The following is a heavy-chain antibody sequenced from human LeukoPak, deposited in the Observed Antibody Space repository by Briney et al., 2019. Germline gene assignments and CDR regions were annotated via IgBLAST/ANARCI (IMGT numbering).Heavy chain of an antibody. CDR3: AREMSGGYNYFDY. J-gene: IGHJ4*02. V-gene: IGHV1-69*05. CDR2: IIPIFGTA. Sequence: SVKVSCKASGGTFSSYAISWVRQAPGQGLEWMGGIIPIFGTANYAQKFQGRVTITTDESTSTAYMELSSLRSEDPAVYYCAREMSGGYNYFDYWGQETLVTVSS. D-gene: IGHD3-22*01. CDR1: GGTFSSYA.